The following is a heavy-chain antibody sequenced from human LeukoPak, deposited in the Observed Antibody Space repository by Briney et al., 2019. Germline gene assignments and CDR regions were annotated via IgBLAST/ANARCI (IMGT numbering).Heavy chain of an antibody. CDR1: GFTFSSYS. V-gene: IGHV3-21*01. CDR3: ARDSFDYYYGMDV. D-gene: IGHD3-10*01. J-gene: IGHJ6*02. Sequence: GGSRRLSCAASGFTFSSYSMNWVRKAPGKGLEWVSSISSSSSYIYYADSVKGRFTISRDNAKNSLYLQMNSLRAEDTAVYYCARDSFDYYYGMDVWGQGTTVTVSS. CDR2: ISSSSSYI.